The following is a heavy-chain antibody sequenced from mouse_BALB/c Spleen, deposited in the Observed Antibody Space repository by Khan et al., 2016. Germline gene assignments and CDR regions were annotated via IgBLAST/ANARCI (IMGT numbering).Heavy chain of an antibody. Sequence: VQLKQSGAELVRSGASVKLSCTASVFNIKDYYMHWVKQRPEQGLEWIGWIDHENGDTEYAPKFQGKATMTADTSSKAAYLQFSSLTSEDSAVYYCNAIYYGSDVYFDYWGQGTTLTVSS. CDR1: VFNIKDYY. V-gene: IGHV14-4*02. CDR2: IDHENGDT. J-gene: IGHJ2*01. D-gene: IGHD1-1*01. CDR3: NAIYYGSDVYFDY.